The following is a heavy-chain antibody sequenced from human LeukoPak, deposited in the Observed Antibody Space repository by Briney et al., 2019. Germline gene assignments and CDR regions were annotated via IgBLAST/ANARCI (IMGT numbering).Heavy chain of an antibody. D-gene: IGHD6-13*01. CDR2: IYYTGNT. CDR3: VRAGSSLIFDS. V-gene: IGHV4-30-4*01. CDR1: GGSISSGDYY. Sequence: SQTLSLTCTVSGGSISSGDYYWSWIRQPPGKGLEWIGYIYYTGNTNYNPSLKSRVTISVDTSKNQFSLKLSSVTAADTAVYYCVRAGSSLIFDSWGQGSLVTVSS. J-gene: IGHJ4*02.